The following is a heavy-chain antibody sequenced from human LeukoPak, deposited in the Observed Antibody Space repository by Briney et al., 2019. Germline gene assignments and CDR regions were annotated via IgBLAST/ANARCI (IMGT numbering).Heavy chain of an antibody. CDR3: ATGKDRSGYYYSLDY. D-gene: IGHD3-22*01. Sequence: SVKVSCKASGGTFSTFPISWVRQAPGQGLEWIGGIIPNFGPNYAQKFQGRATISADLATATAYMELSSLTSEDTSVYYCATGKDRSGYYYSLDYWGQGTLVAVSS. CDR2: IIPNFGP. J-gene: IGHJ4*02. CDR1: GGTFSTFP. V-gene: IGHV1-69*13.